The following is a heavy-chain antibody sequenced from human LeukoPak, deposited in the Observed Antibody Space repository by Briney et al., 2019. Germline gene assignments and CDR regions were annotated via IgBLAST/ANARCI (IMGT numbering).Heavy chain of an antibody. CDR1: GYTFTSYG. V-gene: IGHV1-18*01. CDR2: ISAYNGNT. CDR3: ARDPYCSTTSCFPFFHH. D-gene: IGHD2-2*01. Sequence: ASVKVSCKASGYTFTSYGISWVRQAPGQGLEWMGWISAYNGNTNYAQKLQGRVTMTTDTSTSTLYMELSSLRFDDTAVYYCARDPYCSTTSCFPFFHHWGQGTLVTVSS. J-gene: IGHJ4*02.